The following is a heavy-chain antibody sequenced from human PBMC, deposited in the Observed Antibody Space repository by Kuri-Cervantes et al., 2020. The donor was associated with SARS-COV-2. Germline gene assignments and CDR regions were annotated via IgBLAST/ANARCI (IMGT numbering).Heavy chain of an antibody. J-gene: IGHJ4*02. Sequence: SETLSLTCTVSGYSISSGYYWGWIRPPPGKGLEWIGSIYHSGSTYYNPSLKSRVTISVDTSKNQFSLKLSSVTAADTAVYYCARTSYGSTLYWGQGTLVTVSS. V-gene: IGHV4-38-2*02. CDR2: IYHSGST. CDR1: GYSISSGYY. D-gene: IGHD3-10*01. CDR3: ARTSYGSTLY.